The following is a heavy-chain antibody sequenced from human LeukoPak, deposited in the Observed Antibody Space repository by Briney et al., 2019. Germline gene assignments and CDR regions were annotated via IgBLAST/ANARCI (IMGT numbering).Heavy chain of an antibody. J-gene: IGHJ4*02. D-gene: IGHD6-13*01. CDR1: GFTFSSYG. V-gene: IGHV3-30*02. CDR2: IRYDGSNK. Sequence: GGSLRLSCAASGFTFSSYGMHWVRQAPGKGLEWVAFIRYDGSNKYYADSVKGRFTISRDNSKNTLYLQMNSLRAEDTAVYYCAKDGPGYSSSWYGNYFDYWGQGTLVTVSS. CDR3: AKDGPGYSSSWYGNYFDY.